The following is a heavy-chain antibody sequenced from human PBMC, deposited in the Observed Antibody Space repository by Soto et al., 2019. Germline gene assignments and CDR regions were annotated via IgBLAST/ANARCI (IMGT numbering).Heavy chain of an antibody. CDR3: ASGGSYYGNYYFDY. CDR2: IWYDGSNK. D-gene: IGHD1-26*01. CDR1: GFTFSSYG. V-gene: IGHV3-33*01. J-gene: IGHJ4*02. Sequence: QVQLVESGGGVVQPGRSLRLSCAASGFTFSSYGMHWVRQAPGKGLEWAAVIWYDGSNKYYADSVKGRFTISRDNSKNTLYLQMNSLRAEDTAVYYCASGGSYYGNYYFDYWGQGTLVTVSS.